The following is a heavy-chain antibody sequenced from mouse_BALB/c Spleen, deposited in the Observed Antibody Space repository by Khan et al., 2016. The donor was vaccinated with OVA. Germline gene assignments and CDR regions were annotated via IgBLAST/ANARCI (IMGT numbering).Heavy chain of an antibody. J-gene: IGHJ3*01. CDR3: SRDGISEFAY. CDR1: GYTFADSG. CDR2: ISTYYGNI. Sequence: VQLQQSGPEPVRPGASVKISCKGSGYTFADSGMHWVRQSHAKSLEWIGVISTYYGNIKYNQKFEGRATMTVEKSSSKAYMELARLTSEDSAVYFCSRDGISEFAYWGQGTLVTVSA. D-gene: IGHD2-1*01. V-gene: IGHV1S137*01.